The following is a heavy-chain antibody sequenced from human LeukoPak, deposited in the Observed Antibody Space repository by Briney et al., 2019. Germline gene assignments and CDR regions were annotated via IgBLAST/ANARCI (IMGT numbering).Heavy chain of an antibody. J-gene: IGHJ4*02. Sequence: PSETLSLTCTVSGGSISSSSYYWGWIRQPPGKGLEWIGNGYYSGSTYYNPSLKSRVTILLDTSKNQFSLKLSSVTAADTAVYYCARGHDYVWGKDDYWGQGNLVTVSS. CDR2: GYYSGST. CDR3: ARGHDYVWGKDDY. V-gene: IGHV4-39*07. D-gene: IGHD3-16*01. CDR1: GGSISSSSYY.